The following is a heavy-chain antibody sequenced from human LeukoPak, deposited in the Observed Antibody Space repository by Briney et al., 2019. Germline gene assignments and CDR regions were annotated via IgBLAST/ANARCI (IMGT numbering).Heavy chain of an antibody. CDR3: ARGSGSGGRDWFDP. CDR2: MNSNSGNT. D-gene: IGHD1-26*01. CDR1: GYTFTSHD. J-gene: IGHJ5*02. V-gene: IGHV1-8*01. Sequence: GSVKVSCKASGYTFTSHDINWVRQATGQGLEWMGWMNSNSGNTGSAQKFQGRLTMTRDTSIGTAYMELRSLTSDDTAVYYCARGSGSGGRDWFDPWGQGTLVTVSS.